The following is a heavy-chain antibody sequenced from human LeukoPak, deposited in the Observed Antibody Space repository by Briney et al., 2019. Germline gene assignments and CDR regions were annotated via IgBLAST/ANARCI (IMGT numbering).Heavy chain of an antibody. D-gene: IGHD1-1*01. CDR1: GYTSTGYY. V-gene: IGHV1-2*02. CDR3: ARGQLRLRSPLYNWNVGGY. CDR2: INPNSGGT. J-gene: IGHJ4*02. Sequence: ASVKVSCKASGYTSTGYYMHWVRQAPGQGLEWMGWINPNSGGTNYAQKFQGRVTMTRDTSISTAYMELSRLRSDDTAVYYCARGQLRLRSPLYNWNVGGYWGQGTLVTVSS.